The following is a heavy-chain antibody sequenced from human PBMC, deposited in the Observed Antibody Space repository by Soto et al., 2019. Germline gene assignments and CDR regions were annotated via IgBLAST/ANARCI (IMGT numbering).Heavy chain of an antibody. CDR1: GGSIISYY. V-gene: IGHV4-59*01. Sequence: SETLSLTCTVSGGSIISYYWSWIRQPPGKGLEWIGYIYYSGSTNYNPSLKSRVTISVDTSKNQFSLKLSSVTAADTAVYYCARVVGDIVVVVGAPNPYNWFDPWGQGTLVTVSS. CDR2: IYYSGST. J-gene: IGHJ5*02. D-gene: IGHD2-15*01. CDR3: ARVVGDIVVVVGAPNPYNWFDP.